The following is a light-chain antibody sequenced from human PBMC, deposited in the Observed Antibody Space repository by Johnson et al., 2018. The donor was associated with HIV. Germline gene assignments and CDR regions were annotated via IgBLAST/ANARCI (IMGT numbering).Light chain of an antibody. CDR3: GIWDSSLSAGGV. J-gene: IGLJ1*01. CDR2: DNN. Sequence: QSVLTQPPSVSAAPGQKVTISCSGSSSNIGNNYVSWYQQLPGTAPKLLIYDNNKRPSGIPDRFSGSKSGTSASLGITGLQTGAEADYYCGIWDSSLSAGGVFGTGTTVTVL. V-gene: IGLV1-51*01. CDR1: SSNIGNNY.